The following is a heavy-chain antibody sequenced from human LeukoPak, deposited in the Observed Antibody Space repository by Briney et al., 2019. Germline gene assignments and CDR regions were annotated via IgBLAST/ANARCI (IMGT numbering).Heavy chain of an antibody. Sequence: PSETLSLTCTVSGGSISSSSHHWGWIRQSPGKGLEWIGSIYYGRTTYYNPSLNNRVSISVVTSKNQFSRQLNSMRAAETAVYYCVRHDGRGGATMGALDSWGQGSLVTVSS. D-gene: IGHD4/OR15-4a*01. V-gene: IGHV4-39*01. CDR2: IYYGRTT. CDR1: GGSISSSSHH. J-gene: IGHJ4*02. CDR3: VRHDGRGGATMGALDS.